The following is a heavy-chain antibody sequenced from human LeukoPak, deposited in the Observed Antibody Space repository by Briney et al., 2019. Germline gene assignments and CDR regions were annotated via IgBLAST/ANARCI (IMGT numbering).Heavy chain of an antibody. D-gene: IGHD6-13*01. V-gene: IGHV3-53*01. Sequence: GGSLRLSCAASGFSVSSNYMNWVRQAPGKGLDWVSVIYSGGRTYYTDSVKGRFTISRDNSKNTLYLLMNSLRAEDTAVYYCARGDRAAAAFDSWGQGTLVTVSS. CDR2: IYSGGRT. CDR3: ARGDRAAAAFDS. CDR1: GFSVSSNY. J-gene: IGHJ4*02.